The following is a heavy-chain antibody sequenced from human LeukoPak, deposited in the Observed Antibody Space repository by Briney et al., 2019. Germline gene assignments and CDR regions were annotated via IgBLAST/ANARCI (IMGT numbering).Heavy chain of an antibody. CDR1: GFTFSSYA. Sequence: GGSLRLSCAASGFTFSSYAMSWVRQAPGKGLEWVSAISSSGGSTYYADSVKGRFTISRDNSKNTLYLQMNSLRAEDTAVYYCAKIPIAALNNYFDYWGQGTLVTVSS. CDR3: AKIPIAALNNYFDY. V-gene: IGHV3-23*01. D-gene: IGHD6-6*01. J-gene: IGHJ4*02. CDR2: ISSSGGST.